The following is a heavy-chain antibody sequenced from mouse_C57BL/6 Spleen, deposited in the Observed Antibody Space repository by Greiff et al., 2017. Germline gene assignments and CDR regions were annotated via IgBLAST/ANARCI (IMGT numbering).Heavy chain of an antibody. D-gene: IGHD2-5*01. CDR2: IDPENGDT. Sequence: VQLQQSGAELVRPGASVKLSCTASGFNIKDDYMHWVKQRPEQGLEWIGWIDPENGDTEYASKFQGKATITADTSSNTAYLQLSSLTSEDTAVYYCTPYSNPGLDYWGQGTSVTVSA. CDR3: TPYSNPGLDY. CDR1: GFNIKDDY. V-gene: IGHV14-4*01. J-gene: IGHJ4*01.